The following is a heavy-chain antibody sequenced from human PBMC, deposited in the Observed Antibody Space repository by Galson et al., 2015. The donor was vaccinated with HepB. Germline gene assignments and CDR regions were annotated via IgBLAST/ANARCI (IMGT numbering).Heavy chain of an antibody. D-gene: IGHD3-3*01. Sequence: SLRLSCAASGFTFSSCAMTWVRQAPGKGLEWISSIGGSGKSYADSVKGRFTISSDDSRKTLYLQMQSLRAAETAVYYCARDGSHYELDCWGQGTLVTVSP. V-gene: IGHV3-23*01. CDR1: GFTFSSCA. CDR3: ARDGSHYELDC. J-gene: IGHJ4*02. CDR2: IGGSGK.